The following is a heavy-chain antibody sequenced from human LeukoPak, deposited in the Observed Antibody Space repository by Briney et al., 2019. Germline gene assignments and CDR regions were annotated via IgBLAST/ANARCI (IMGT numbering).Heavy chain of an antibody. D-gene: IGHD3-10*01. CDR3: ARDRGVLLWFGELFLSGFDP. V-gene: IGHV4-38-2*02. CDR2: IYHSGST. Sequence: PSETLSLTCAVSGYSISSGYYLGWIRQPPGKGLEWIGSIYHSGSTYYNPSLKSRVTISVDTSKNQFSLKLSSVTAADTAVYYCARDRGVLLWFGELFLSGFDPWGQGTLVTVSS. J-gene: IGHJ5*02. CDR1: GYSISSGYY.